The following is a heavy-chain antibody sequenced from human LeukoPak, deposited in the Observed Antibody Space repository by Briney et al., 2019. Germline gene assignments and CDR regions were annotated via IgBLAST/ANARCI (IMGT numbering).Heavy chain of an antibody. Sequence: PGGSLRLSCAASGFSCADFGMHWVRQAPGKGLEWVAVLWNGGFDHFYRDSVRGRFTISRDVSKNTLYLQMDGLRADDTAVYYCARDVETLLNRMDVWGQGTAVIVSS. V-gene: IGHV3-33*01. CDR1: GFSCADFG. CDR3: ARDVETLLNRMDV. J-gene: IGHJ6*02. D-gene: IGHD5-18*01. CDR2: LWNGGFDH.